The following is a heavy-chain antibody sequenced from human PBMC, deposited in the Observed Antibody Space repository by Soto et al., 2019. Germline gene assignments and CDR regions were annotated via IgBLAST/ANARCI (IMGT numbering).Heavy chain of an antibody. J-gene: IGHJ6*02. D-gene: IGHD5-18*01. Sequence: SQTLSLTCAISGDSVSSNSAAWNWIRQSPSRGLEWLGRTYYRSKWYNDYAVSVKSRITINPDTSKNQFSLQLNSVTPEDTAVYYCARSSGSGYSYVYYYYYGMDVWGQGTTVTVSS. CDR2: TYYRSKWYN. V-gene: IGHV6-1*01. CDR1: GDSVSSNSAA. CDR3: ARSSGSGYSYVYYYYYGMDV.